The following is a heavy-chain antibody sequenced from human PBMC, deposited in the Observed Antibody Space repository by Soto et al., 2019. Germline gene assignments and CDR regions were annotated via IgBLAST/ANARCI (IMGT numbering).Heavy chain of an antibody. D-gene: IGHD3-22*01. CDR3: AKVGITMIVVVIPYYFDY. Sequence: GGSLRLSCAASGFKFSSYGMSWVRQAPGKGVEWVSAISGSGGSTYYADSVKGRFTISRDNSKNTLYLQMNSLRAEDTAVYYCAKVGITMIVVVIPYYFDYWGQGTLVTVSS. CDR2: ISGSGGST. CDR1: GFKFSSYG. J-gene: IGHJ4*02. V-gene: IGHV3-23*01.